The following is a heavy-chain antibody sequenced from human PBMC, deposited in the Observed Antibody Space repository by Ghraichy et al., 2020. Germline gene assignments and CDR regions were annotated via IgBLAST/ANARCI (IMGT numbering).Heavy chain of an antibody. Sequence: GGSLRLSCAASGFTFSSYSMNWVRQAPGKGLEWVSSISSSSSYIYYADSVKGRFTISRDNAKNSLYLQMNSLRAEDTAVYYCARVRGSGYGGVLWYYGMDVWGQGTTVTVSS. CDR3: ARVRGSGYGGVLWYYGMDV. D-gene: IGHD5-12*01. J-gene: IGHJ6*02. V-gene: IGHV3-21*01. CDR2: ISSSSSYI. CDR1: GFTFSSYS.